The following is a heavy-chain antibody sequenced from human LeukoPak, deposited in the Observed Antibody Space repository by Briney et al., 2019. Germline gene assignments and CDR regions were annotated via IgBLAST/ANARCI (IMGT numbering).Heavy chain of an antibody. V-gene: IGHV1-69*06. CDR1: GGTFRSYG. CDR2: IIPIFDTT. Sequence: ASVKVSCKASGGTFRSYGINWVRQASGQGLEWMGGIIPIFDTTSYAQKFQGRVTITADKSTSTAYMELSSLTSDDTAVYYCARDGRGYSGYDFRYFDYWGQGTLVTVSS. CDR3: ARDGRGYSGYDFRYFDY. D-gene: IGHD5-12*01. J-gene: IGHJ4*02.